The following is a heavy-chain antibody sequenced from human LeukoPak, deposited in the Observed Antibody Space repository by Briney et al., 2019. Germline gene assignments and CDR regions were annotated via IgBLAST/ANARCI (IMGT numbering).Heavy chain of an antibody. J-gene: IGHJ4*02. Sequence: PGGSLRLSCAASGFTFITYTMNWVRQAPGKGLEWVSYISSSSNTIYYADSVKGRFTISRDNAKNSLYLQMNSLRAEDTAVYYCARDMVGYSNGPALFDYWGQGTLVTVSS. CDR1: GFTFITYT. CDR3: ARDMVGYSNGPALFDY. D-gene: IGHD6-19*01. V-gene: IGHV3-48*01. CDR2: ISSSSNTI.